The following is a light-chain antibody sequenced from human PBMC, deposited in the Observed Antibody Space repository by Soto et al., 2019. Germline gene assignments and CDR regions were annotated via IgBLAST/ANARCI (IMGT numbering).Light chain of an antibody. CDR3: QQYGGSPRT. CDR1: QSVSSNY. CDR2: GAS. Sequence: EIVLTQSPGTLSLSPGERATLSCRASQSVSSNYLAWYQQKPGQAPRLLIYGASSRATGIPDRFSGSGSGTEFTLTISRLEPEDFAVYYCQQYGGSPRTFGQGTKVVIK. V-gene: IGKV3-20*01. J-gene: IGKJ1*01.